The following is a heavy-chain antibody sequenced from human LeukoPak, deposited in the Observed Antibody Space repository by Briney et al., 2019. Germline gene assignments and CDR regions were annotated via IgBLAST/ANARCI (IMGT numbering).Heavy chain of an antibody. J-gene: IGHJ3*02. CDR2: IYTSGST. Sequence: PSETLSLTCTVSGGSISSYYWSWIRQPAGKGLEWIGRIYTSGSTNYNPSLKSRVTMSVDTSKNQFSLKLSSVTAADTAVYYCASAGGRADYDLSSDAFDIWGQGTMVTVSS. V-gene: IGHV4-4*07. CDR1: GGSISSYY. CDR3: ASAGGRADYDLSSDAFDI. D-gene: IGHD3-3*01.